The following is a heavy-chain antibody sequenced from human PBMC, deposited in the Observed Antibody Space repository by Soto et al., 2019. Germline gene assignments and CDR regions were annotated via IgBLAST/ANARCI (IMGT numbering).Heavy chain of an antibody. CDR2: IRSKAYGGTT. V-gene: IGHV3-49*04. J-gene: IGHJ4*02. CDR3: TRDPSLGRSLEWLFDY. Sequence: PGGSLRLSCTASGFTFGDFALNWVRQAPGKGLEWVGFIRSKAYGGTTEYAASVKGRFTISRDDSKSIAYLQMNSLKIEDTAVYYCTRDPSLGRSLEWLFDYWGQGTLVTVSS. CDR1: GFTFGDFA. D-gene: IGHD3-3*01.